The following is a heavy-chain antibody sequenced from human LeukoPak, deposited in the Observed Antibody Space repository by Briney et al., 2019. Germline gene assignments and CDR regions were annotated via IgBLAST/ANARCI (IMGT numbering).Heavy chain of an antibody. D-gene: IGHD1-26*01. J-gene: IGHJ4*02. CDR2: IYHSGST. CDR1: GYSISSGYY. CDR3: ARQTVGAPGYFDC. Sequence: SETLSLTCTVSGYSISSGYYWGWIRQPAGKGLEWIGSIYHSGSTYYNPSLKSRVTISVDTSKNQFSLKLSSVTAADTAVYYCARQTVGAPGYFDCWGQGTLVTVSS. V-gene: IGHV4-38-2*02.